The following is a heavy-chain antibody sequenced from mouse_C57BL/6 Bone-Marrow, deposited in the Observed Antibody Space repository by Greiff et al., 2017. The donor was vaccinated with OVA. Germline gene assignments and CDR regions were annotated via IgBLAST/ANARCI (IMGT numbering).Heavy chain of an antibody. D-gene: IGHD3-3*01. V-gene: IGHV6-3*01. Sequence: EVQGVESGGGLVQPGGSMKLSCVASGFTFSNYWMNWVRQSPEKGLEWVAQIRLKSDNYATHYAESVKGRFTISRDDSKSSVYLQMNNLRAEDTGIYYCTARGTSAYWGQGTLVTVSA. CDR2: IRLKSDNYAT. CDR1: GFTFSNYW. J-gene: IGHJ3*01. CDR3: TARGTSAY.